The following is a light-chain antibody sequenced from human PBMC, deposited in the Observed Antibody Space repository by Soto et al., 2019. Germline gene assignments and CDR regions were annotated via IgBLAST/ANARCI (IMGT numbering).Light chain of an antibody. CDR3: NSYTRSSHYV. CDR1: SSDVGGFNY. CDR2: YVT. V-gene: IGLV2-14*03. J-gene: IGLJ1*01. Sequence: QSALTQPASVSGSPGQSITISCTGTSSDVGGFNYVSWYQQHPGKAPKLMIYYVTNRPSGVSYRFSGSKSGNTASLTISGLQAEDEADYYCNSYTRSSHYVFGTGTKLTVL.